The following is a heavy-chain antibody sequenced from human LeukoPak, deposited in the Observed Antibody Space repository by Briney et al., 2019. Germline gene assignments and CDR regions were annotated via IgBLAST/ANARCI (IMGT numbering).Heavy chain of an antibody. CDR1: GGTFSSYA. D-gene: IGHD6-13*01. J-gene: IGHJ6*03. Sequence: ASVKASCKASGGTFSSYAISWVRQAPGQGLEWMGIINPSGGSTSYAQKFQGRVTMTRDMSTSTVYMELSSLRSEDTAVYYCARDGPRTIAAAAYYYYYMDVWGKGTTVTVSS. CDR3: ARDGPRTIAAAAYYYYYMDV. CDR2: INPSGGST. V-gene: IGHV1-46*01.